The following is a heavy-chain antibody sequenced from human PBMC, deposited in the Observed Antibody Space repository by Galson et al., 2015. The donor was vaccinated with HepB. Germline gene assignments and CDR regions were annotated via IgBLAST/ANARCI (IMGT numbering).Heavy chain of an antibody. V-gene: IGHV5-51*01. CDR2: IYPGDSDT. CDR3: ARSSRSYDTSGYTD. D-gene: IGHD3-22*01. Sequence: QSGAEVKKPGESLKISCQASGYTFTSHWIAWLRQVPGKGLEWMGIIYPGDSDTRYSPSFEGQVTISADKSTTTAYLQWSSLKTSDTAMYYCARSSRSYDTSGYTDWGQGTLVTVSS. CDR1: GYTFTSHW. J-gene: IGHJ4*01.